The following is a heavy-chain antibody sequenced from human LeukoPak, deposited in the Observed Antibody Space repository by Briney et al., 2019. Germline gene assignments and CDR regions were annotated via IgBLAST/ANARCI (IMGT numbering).Heavy chain of an antibody. CDR3: ARSTTGAAGRGD. J-gene: IGHJ4*02. CDR2: ISAYNGNT. CDR1: GYTFTSYY. V-gene: IGHV1-18*04. Sequence: ASVKVSCKASGYTFTSYYMHWVRQAPGQGLEWMGWISAYNGNTNYAQKLQGRVTMTTNTSTSTAYMELRSLRSDDTAVYYCARSTTGAAGRGDWGQGTLVTVSS. D-gene: IGHD6-13*01.